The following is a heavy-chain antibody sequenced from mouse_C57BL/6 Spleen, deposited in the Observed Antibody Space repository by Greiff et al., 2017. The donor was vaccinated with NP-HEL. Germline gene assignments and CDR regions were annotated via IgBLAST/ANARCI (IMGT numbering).Heavy chain of an antibody. Sequence: VQLQQSGPELVKPGASVKIPCKASGYTFTDYNMDWVKQSHGKSLEWIGDINPNNGGTIYNQKFKGKATLTVDKSSSTAYMQLSSLTSEDSAVYYCARVRGNYEAWFAYWGQGTLVTVSA. J-gene: IGHJ3*01. CDR2: INPNNGGT. CDR1: GYTFTDYN. V-gene: IGHV1-18*01. D-gene: IGHD2-1*01. CDR3: ARVRGNYEAWFAY.